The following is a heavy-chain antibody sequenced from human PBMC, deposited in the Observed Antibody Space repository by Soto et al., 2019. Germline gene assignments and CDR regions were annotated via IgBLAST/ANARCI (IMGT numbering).Heavy chain of an antibody. CDR1: GGSISSGGYS. CDR3: ARDFTDSSGPTLGMGV. CDR2: IYYSGST. Sequence: PSETLSLTCAVSGGSISSGGYSWSRIRQHPGKGLEWIGYIYYSGSTYYNPSLKSRVTISVDTSKSQFSLKLSSVTAADTAVYYCARDFTDSSGPTLGMGVWGQGTTVTVSS. D-gene: IGHD6-19*01. V-gene: IGHV4-31*11. J-gene: IGHJ6*02.